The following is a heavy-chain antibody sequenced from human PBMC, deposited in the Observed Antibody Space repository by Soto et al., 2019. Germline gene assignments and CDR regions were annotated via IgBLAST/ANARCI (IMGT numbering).Heavy chain of an antibody. V-gene: IGHV1-69*13. CDR1: GDSDTFTNSA. CDR2: IIPFFGTT. CDR3: ARAPGHLVRGLIHSAYFQH. D-gene: IGHD3-10*01. Sequence: ASVKVSCKASGDSDTFTNSAISWVRQARGQGPEWMGAIIPFFGTTNYAQKFQGRVTITADESTSTVYMELSSLTSEDSAIYYCARAPGHLVRGLIHSAYFQHWGQGTLVTVSS. J-gene: IGHJ1*01.